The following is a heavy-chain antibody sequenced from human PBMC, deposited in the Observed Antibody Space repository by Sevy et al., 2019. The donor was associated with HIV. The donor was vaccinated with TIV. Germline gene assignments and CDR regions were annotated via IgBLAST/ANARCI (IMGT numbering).Heavy chain of an antibody. D-gene: IGHD1-20*01. V-gene: IGHV3-30*18. J-gene: IGHJ4*02. CDR2: ISYDGSNK. CDR1: GFTFSSYG. CDR3: ANGLSITGTTWGYFDY. Sequence: GGSLRLSCAASGFTFSSYGMHWVRQAPGKGLEWVAVISYDGSNKYYADSVKGRFTISRDNSKNTLYLQMNSLRAEDTAVYYCANGLSITGTTWGYFDYWGQRTLVTVSS.